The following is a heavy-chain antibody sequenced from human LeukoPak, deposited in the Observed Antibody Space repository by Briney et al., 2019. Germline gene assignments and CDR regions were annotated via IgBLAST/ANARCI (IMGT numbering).Heavy chain of an antibody. CDR1: GFTFDDYA. Sequence: AGGSLRLSCAASGFTFDDYAMHWVRQALGKGLEWVSGISWNSGSIGYADSVKGRFTISRDNAKNSLYLQMNSLRAEDTALYYCAKVKYSSSSWGLDYFDYWGQGTLVTVSS. V-gene: IGHV3-9*01. CDR3: AKVKYSSSSWGLDYFDY. D-gene: IGHD6-6*01. J-gene: IGHJ4*02. CDR2: ISWNSGSI.